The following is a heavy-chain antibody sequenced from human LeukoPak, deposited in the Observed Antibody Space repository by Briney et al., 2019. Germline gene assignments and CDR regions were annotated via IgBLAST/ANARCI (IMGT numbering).Heavy chain of an antibody. J-gene: IGHJ3*02. CDR1: GYTFTGYY. Sequence: ASVKVSCKASGYTFTGYYMHWVPQAPGQGREWMGWINPNSGGTKYAQKFQGRLTMARDKSISTAYMELSRLRSDYTAVSFCARVQQQLVRSAFDIWGQGTMVTVSS. V-gene: IGHV1-2*02. CDR3: ARVQQQLVRSAFDI. D-gene: IGHD6-13*01. CDR2: INPNSGGT.